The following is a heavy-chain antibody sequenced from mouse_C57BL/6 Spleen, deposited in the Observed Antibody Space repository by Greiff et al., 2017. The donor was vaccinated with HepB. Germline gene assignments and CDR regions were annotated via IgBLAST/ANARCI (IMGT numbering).Heavy chain of an antibody. V-gene: IGHV5-17*01. CDR3: ARLGGYYPYYAMDY. Sequence: EVKLVESGGGLVKPGGSLKLSCAASGFTFSDYGMHWVRQAPEKGLEWVAYISSGSSTIYYADTVKGRFTISRDNAKNTLFLQRTSLRSEDTAMYYCARLGGYYPYYAMDYWGQGTSVTVSS. J-gene: IGHJ4*01. CDR1: GFTFSDYG. CDR2: ISSGSSTI. D-gene: IGHD2-3*01.